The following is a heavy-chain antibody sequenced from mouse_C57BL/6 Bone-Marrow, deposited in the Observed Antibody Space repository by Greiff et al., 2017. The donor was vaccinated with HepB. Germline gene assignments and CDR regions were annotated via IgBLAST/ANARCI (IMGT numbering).Heavy chain of an antibody. Sequence: EVQGVESGGGLVKPGGSLKLSCAASGFTFSDYGMHWVRQAPEKGLEWVAYISSGSSTIYYADTVKGRFTISRDNAKNTLFLQMTSLRSEDTAMYYCARRMYYYGSSYDYYAMDYWGQGTSVTVSS. CDR1: GFTFSDYG. V-gene: IGHV5-17*01. CDR2: ISSGSSTI. D-gene: IGHD1-1*01. CDR3: ARRMYYYGSSYDYYAMDY. J-gene: IGHJ4*01.